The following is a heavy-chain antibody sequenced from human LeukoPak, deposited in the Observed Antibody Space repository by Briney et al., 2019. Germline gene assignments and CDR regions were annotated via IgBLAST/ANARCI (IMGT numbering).Heavy chain of an antibody. CDR2: INHSGST. D-gene: IGHD4-17*01. CDR1: GGSFSGYY. Sequence: PSETLSLTCAVYGGSFSGYYWSWIRQPPGKGLEWIGEINHSGSTNYNPSLKSRVTISVDTSKNQFSLKLSSVTAADTAVYYCARTATSGLLGWFDPWGQGTLVTVSS. CDR3: ARTATSGLLGWFDP. V-gene: IGHV4-34*01. J-gene: IGHJ5*02.